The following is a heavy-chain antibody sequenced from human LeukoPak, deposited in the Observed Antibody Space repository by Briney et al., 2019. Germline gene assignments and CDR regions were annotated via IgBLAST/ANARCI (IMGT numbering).Heavy chain of an antibody. CDR1: GLTFSTYW. CDR3: ARAMNHAFNI. J-gene: IGHJ3*02. Sequence: GGSLRLSCTASGLTFSTYWMSWVRQAPGKGLEWVANMNEGGSKKYYVGSVRGRFTIPRDNAKTSLYLQMSSLRAEDTAVYYCARAMNHAFNIWGQGAMVTVSS. V-gene: IGHV3-7*03. CDR2: MNEGGSKK.